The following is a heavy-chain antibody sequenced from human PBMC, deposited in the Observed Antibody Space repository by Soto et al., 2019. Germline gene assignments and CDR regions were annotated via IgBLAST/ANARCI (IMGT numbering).Heavy chain of an antibody. D-gene: IGHD1-26*01. CDR3: ARRYGSAIDY. Sequence: SETLSLTCTVSGGSIASSHYYWGWIRQTPGKGLERIATIFYSGCTNYNPSLKSRVTISVDTSKNQFSLKLSSVTAADTAVYYCARRYGSAIDYWGQGTLVTVSS. V-gene: IGHV4-39*07. J-gene: IGHJ4*02. CDR2: IFYSGCT. CDR1: GGSIASSHYY.